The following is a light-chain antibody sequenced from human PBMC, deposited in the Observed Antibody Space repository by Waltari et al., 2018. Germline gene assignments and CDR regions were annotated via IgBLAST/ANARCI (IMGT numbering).Light chain of an antibody. CDR3: CSYVGSSIFV. CDR1: SSDVGSYNL. Sequence: QSALTQPASVSGSPGQSITISCAVSSSDVGSYNLVSWYQQHPGKAPRLMIFEGSKRPSGVSNRFSGAKSGNTASLTGSGLQAEDEADYYCCSYVGSSIFVFGTGTKVTVL. J-gene: IGLJ1*01. CDR2: EGS. V-gene: IGLV2-23*01.